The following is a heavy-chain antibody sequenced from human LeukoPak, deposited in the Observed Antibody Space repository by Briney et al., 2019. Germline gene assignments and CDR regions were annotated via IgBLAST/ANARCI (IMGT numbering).Heavy chain of an antibody. Sequence: PSETLSLTCTVSGGSISSSSYYWGWIRQPPGKGLEWIGSIYYSGSTYYNPSLKSRVTISVDTSKNQFSLKLSSVTAADTAVYYCARSTPYYYDSSGTGPDYWGQGTLVTVSS. J-gene: IGHJ4*02. D-gene: IGHD3-22*01. CDR2: IYYSGST. CDR3: ARSTPYYYDSSGTGPDY. CDR1: GGSISSSSYY. V-gene: IGHV4-39*07.